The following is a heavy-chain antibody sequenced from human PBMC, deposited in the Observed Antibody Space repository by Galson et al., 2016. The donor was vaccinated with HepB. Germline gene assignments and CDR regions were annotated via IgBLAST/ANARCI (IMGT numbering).Heavy chain of an antibody. V-gene: IGHV3-7*03. CDR3: AGWGASGNF. CDR1: GFTFNSSW. D-gene: IGHD6-19*01. Sequence: SLRLSCAASGFTFNSSWMNWVRQTPGKGLEWVANINPDGSEKRYVESVRGRFTISRDNAENSLYLQMNSLTAEDTAVYFCAGWGASGNFWGQGILVTVSS. J-gene: IGHJ4*02. CDR2: INPDGSEK.